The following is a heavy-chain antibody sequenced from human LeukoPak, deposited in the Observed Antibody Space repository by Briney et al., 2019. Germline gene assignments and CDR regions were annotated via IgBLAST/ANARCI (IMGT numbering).Heavy chain of an antibody. Sequence: GGSLRLSCAASEFTFSSYSMNWVRQAPGKGLEWVSSISSGSDYIYYADSVKGRFTISRDNAKNSLYLQMNSVRAEDTAVYYCARGFCSSTICSIDYWGQGTLVTVSS. CDR2: ISSGSDYI. CDR1: EFTFSSYS. CDR3: ARGFCSSTICSIDY. V-gene: IGHV3-21*01. D-gene: IGHD2-2*01. J-gene: IGHJ4*02.